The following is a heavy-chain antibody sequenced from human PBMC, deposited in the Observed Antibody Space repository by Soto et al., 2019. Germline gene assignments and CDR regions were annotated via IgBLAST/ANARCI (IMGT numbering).Heavy chain of an antibody. J-gene: IGHJ4*02. CDR2: ISAYNGNT. CDR1: GYTFTSYG. Sequence: ASVKVSCKASGYTFTSYGISWVRQAPGQGLEWMGWISAYNGNTNYAQKLQGRVTMTTDTSTSTAYMELRSLRSDDTAVYYCARAHIAAKPRSAFDYWGQGTLVTVSS. CDR3: ARAHIAAKPRSAFDY. V-gene: IGHV1-18*01. D-gene: IGHD6-6*01.